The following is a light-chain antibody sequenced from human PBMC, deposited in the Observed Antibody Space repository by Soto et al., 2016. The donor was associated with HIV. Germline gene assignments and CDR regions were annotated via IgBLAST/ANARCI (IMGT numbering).Light chain of an antibody. V-gene: IGLV3-21*02. CDR3: QVWHSSSDHRV. CDR2: DDD. CDR1: NIGDRS. J-gene: IGLJ3*02. Sequence: SYELTQPPSVSVAPGQTARITCGGHNIGDRSVHWYQQRPGQAPVLVVYDDDDRPSGIPGRFSGSNSGNTATLTISRVEAGDEADYHCQVWHSSSDHRVFGGGTKLTVL.